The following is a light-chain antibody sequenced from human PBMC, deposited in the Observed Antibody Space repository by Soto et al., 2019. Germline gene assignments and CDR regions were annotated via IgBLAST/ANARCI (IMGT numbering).Light chain of an antibody. V-gene: IGKV3-15*01. J-gene: IGKJ1*01. Sequence: EIVMTQSPATLSVSPWERDTLSCRASQSVSSNLAWYQQKPCQAPRLLIYGASTRATGIPARFSGSGSGTEFPLTISSLQSEDFAVYYCQKYNNWPQTFGHGTKVDIK. CDR3: QKYNNWPQT. CDR1: QSVSSN. CDR2: GAS.